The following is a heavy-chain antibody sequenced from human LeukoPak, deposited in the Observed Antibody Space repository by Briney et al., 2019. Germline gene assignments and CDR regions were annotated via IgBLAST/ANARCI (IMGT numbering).Heavy chain of an antibody. CDR2: ISYDGSNK. CDR3: ARDGSSWYLDY. V-gene: IGHV3-30-3*01. CDR1: GFTFSSYA. Sequence: GGFLRLSCAASGFTFSSYAMHWVRQAPGKGLEWVAVISYDGSNKYYADSVKGRFTISRDNSKNTLYLQMNSLRAEDTAVYYCARDGSSWYLDYWGQGTLVTVSS. D-gene: IGHD6-13*01. J-gene: IGHJ4*02.